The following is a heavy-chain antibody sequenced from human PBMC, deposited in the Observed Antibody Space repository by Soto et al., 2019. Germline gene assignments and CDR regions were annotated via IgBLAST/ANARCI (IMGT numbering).Heavy chain of an antibody. CDR3: TSRRGPGAFDY. V-gene: IGHV3-73*01. D-gene: IGHD3-10*01. CDR2: IRSKANSYAT. J-gene: IGHJ4*02. CDR1: GFTFSGSA. Sequence: VQLVEAGGGLVQPGGSLKLSCAASGFTFSGSAMHWVRQPSGKGLEWVGRIRSKANSYATAYAASVKGRFTISRYDSKNRAYLQMNSLKTEDTAVYYCTSRRGPGAFDYWGQGTLVTVSS.